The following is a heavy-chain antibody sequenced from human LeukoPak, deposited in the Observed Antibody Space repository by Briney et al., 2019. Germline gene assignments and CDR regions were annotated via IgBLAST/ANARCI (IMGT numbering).Heavy chain of an antibody. CDR1: GYTFTSYD. J-gene: IGHJ4*02. Sequence: ASVKVSCKASGYTFTSYDINWVRQATGQGLEWMGWMNPNSGNTGYAQKFQGRVTKTRNTSISTAYMELSSLRSEDTAVYYCARGKPGITIFGVVRRGYFDYWGQGTLVTVSS. CDR2: MNPNSGNT. V-gene: IGHV1-8*01. CDR3: ARGKPGITIFGVVRRGYFDY. D-gene: IGHD3-3*01.